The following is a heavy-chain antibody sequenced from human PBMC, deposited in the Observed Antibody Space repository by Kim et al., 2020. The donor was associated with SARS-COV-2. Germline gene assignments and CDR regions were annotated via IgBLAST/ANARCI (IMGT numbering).Heavy chain of an antibody. CDR3: AREELLRWYYYYGMDV. J-gene: IGHJ6*02. CDR2: INSDGSST. Sequence: GGSLRLSCAASGFTFSSYWMHWVRQAPGKGLVWVSRINSDGSSTSYADSVKGRFTISRDNAKNTLYLQMNSLRAEDTAVYYCAREELLRWYYYYGMDVWGQGTTVTVSS. V-gene: IGHV3-74*01. D-gene: IGHD6-6*01. CDR1: GFTFSSYW.